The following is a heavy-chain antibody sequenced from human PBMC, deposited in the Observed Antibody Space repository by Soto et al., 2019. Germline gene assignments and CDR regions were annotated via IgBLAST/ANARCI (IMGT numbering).Heavy chain of an antibody. Sequence: GGSLRLSCAASGFTFSSYAMSWVRQAPGKGLEWVSAISGSGGSTYYADSVKGRFTISRDNSKNTLYLQMNSLRAEDTAVYYCAKDPQYCSGGSCYSSGEDVWGKGTTVTVSS. D-gene: IGHD2-15*01. J-gene: IGHJ6*04. CDR1: GFTFSSYA. CDR2: ISGSGGST. V-gene: IGHV3-23*01. CDR3: AKDPQYCSGGSCYSSGEDV.